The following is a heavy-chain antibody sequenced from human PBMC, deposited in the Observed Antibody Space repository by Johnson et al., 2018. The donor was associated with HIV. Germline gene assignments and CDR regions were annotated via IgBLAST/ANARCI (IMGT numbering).Heavy chain of an antibody. Sequence: QMLLVESGGGVVQPGRSLRLSCAASGFTFSSYGMHWVRQAPGKGLEWVAVISNDGRNKDYADSVKGRFTISRDNSKNALFLQMSSLRAEDTAVYSCAGVGYGLSGFYCDWQSFDRWGQGAMITVSS. D-gene: IGHD3-22*01. J-gene: IGHJ3*02. CDR1: GFTFSSYG. CDR3: AGVGYGLSGFYCDWQSFDR. CDR2: ISNDGRNK. V-gene: IGHV3-30*03.